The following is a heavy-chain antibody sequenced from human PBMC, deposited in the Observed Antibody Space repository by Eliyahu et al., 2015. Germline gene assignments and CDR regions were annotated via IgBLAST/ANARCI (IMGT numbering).Heavy chain of an antibody. CDR1: GYTFXTYY. J-gene: IGHJ4*02. V-gene: IGHV1-2*02. CDR3: ARGVDHFDF. D-gene: IGHD2-2*01. Sequence: QMHLVQSGAXVKKPGASVTVSXKASGYTFXTYYIHWVRQAPGQGLEWLGWINPNSGGTSYAQKFQGRVTVTRDTSISTAYMELSRLRSDDTAVYYCARGVDHFDFWGQGTLVTVSS. CDR2: INPNSGGT.